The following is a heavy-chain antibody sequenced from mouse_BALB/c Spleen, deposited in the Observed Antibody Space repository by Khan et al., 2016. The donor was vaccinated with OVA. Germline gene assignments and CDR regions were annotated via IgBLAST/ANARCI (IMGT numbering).Heavy chain of an antibody. V-gene: IGHV14-3*02. Sequence: VQLQQSGAELVKPGASVKLSCTLSGFNIKDTYMHWVKQRPEQGLEWIGRIDPANGNTKYDPKFQGKATITADTSSNTAYLPLRSLTSEDTAGYYCATYYYGSSRYFDYWGQGTTLTVSS. J-gene: IGHJ2*01. CDR2: IDPANGNT. D-gene: IGHD1-1*01. CDR3: ATYYYGSSRYFDY. CDR1: GFNIKDTY.